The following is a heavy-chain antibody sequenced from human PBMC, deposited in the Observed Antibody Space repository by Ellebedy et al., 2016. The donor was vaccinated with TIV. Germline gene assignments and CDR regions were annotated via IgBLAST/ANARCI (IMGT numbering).Heavy chain of an antibody. D-gene: IGHD3-10*01. J-gene: IGHJ4*02. Sequence: MPSETLSLTCTVSGGSXXSSNXXWGCLXQPPGXGLEWIGSIYSSGSTYYNPSLKSRVTISVDTSKNHCSLKLSSVTAADTAVYYCARQGRHWGPRGVTPWGKGTMVTVSS. CDR2: IYSSGST. CDR3: ARQGRHWGPRGVTP. V-gene: IGHV4-39*01. CDR1: GGSXXSSNXX.